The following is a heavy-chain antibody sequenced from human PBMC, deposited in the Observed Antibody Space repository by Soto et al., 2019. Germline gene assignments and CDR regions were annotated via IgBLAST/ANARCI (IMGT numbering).Heavy chain of an antibody. Sequence: PWGSLRLSCTASGFTFSSHAMSRVLQAPGKGLEWVSGLSDSGGSIYYADSVKGRFTISRDNSMNTLYLQMNTLRAEDTAIYYCAKVSSSWYAGFFDLWGQGTLVTVSS. CDR3: AKVSSSWYAGFFDL. CDR2: LSDSGGSI. CDR1: GFTFSSHA. J-gene: IGHJ4*02. V-gene: IGHV3-23*01. D-gene: IGHD6-13*01.